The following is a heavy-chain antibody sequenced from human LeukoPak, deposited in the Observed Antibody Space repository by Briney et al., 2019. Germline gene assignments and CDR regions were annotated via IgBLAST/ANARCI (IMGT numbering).Heavy chain of an antibody. V-gene: IGHV1-18*01. J-gene: IGHJ4*02. Sequence: GASVKASCKASGYTFTSYGISWVRQAPGQGLEWMGWISAYNGNTNYAQKLQGRVTMTTDTSTSTAYMELRSLRSDDTAVYYCARDRYSSSWYQPFDYWGQGTLVTVSS. CDR3: ARDRYSSSWYQPFDY. CDR2: ISAYNGNT. CDR1: GYTFTSYG. D-gene: IGHD6-13*01.